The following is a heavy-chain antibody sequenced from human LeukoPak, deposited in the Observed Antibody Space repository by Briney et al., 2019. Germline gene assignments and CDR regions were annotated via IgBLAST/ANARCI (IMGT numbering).Heavy chain of an antibody. J-gene: IGHJ4*02. Sequence: SQTLSLTCTVSGGSISSGSYYWSWIRQPAGKGLEWIGRIYTSGSTNYNPSLKSRVTISVDTSKNQFSLRLSSVTAADTAVYYCARDKLGYCSSTSCATRGFDYWGQGTLVTVSS. CDR2: IYTSGST. D-gene: IGHD2-2*01. CDR3: ARDKLGYCSSTSCATRGFDY. CDR1: GGSISSGSYY. V-gene: IGHV4-61*02.